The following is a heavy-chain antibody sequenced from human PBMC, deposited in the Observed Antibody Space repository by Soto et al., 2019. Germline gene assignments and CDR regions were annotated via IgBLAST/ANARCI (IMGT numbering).Heavy chain of an antibody. CDR1: SGSISSSNW. V-gene: IGHV4-4*02. J-gene: IGHJ6*03. CDR2: IYHRGST. Sequence: QVQLQESGPGLVKPSGTLSLTCAVSSGSISSSNWWSWVRQPPGKGLAWLGEIYHRGSTNYNPSRKSRVTISVDKSKNQFSLKLSSVTAADTAVYYCASSFQGKNHNCSSTRCYDDYYYYMDVWGKGTTVTVSS. D-gene: IGHD2-2*01. CDR3: ASSFQGKNHNCSSTRCYDDYYYYMDV.